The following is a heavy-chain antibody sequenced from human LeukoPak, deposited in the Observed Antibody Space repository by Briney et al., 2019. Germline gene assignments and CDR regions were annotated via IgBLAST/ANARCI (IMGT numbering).Heavy chain of an antibody. CDR2: ISWNSGSI. Sequence: GGSLRLSCAASGFTFSSYAMHWVRQAPGKGLEWVSGISWNSGSIGYAASVRGRFTIFRDNAKNSLYLQMNSLRAEDTALYYCVKDRRYCSGGSCFSYDPYYFDFWGLGTLVTVSS. CDR3: VKDRRYCSGGSCFSYDPYYFDF. D-gene: IGHD2-15*01. CDR1: GFTFSSYA. J-gene: IGHJ4*02. V-gene: IGHV3-9*01.